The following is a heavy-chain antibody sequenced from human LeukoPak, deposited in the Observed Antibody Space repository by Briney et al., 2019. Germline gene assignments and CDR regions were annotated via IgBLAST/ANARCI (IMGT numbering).Heavy chain of an antibody. V-gene: IGHV1-18*01. J-gene: IGHJ5*02. CDR1: GYTFTSYG. D-gene: IGHD3-16*02. CDR2: ISAYNGNT. Sequence: ASVKVSCKASGYTFTSYGISWVRQAPGQGLEWMGWISAYNGNTNYAQKLQGRVTMTTDTSTSTAYMELRSLRSDDTAVYYCARAKERAIWGSYRPNWFDPWGLGTLVTVSS. CDR3: ARAKERAIWGSYRPNWFDP.